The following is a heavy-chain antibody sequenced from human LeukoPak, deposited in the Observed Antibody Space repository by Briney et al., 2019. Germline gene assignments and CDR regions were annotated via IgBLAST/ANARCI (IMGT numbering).Heavy chain of an antibody. J-gene: IGHJ4*02. CDR1: GFTFSRYS. D-gene: IGHD3-16*01. V-gene: IGHV3-21*01. CDR2: TSSKSTYI. CDR3: ASGKLRDQPFDY. Sequence: VGSLSLCCAASGFTFSRYSMNWVRQAPGKGLEWVSSTSSKSTYIYYADSVKGRFTISWENAKNSLYLQMKSLRAEDTGVYYCASGKLRDQPFDYWGQGNLVTVSS.